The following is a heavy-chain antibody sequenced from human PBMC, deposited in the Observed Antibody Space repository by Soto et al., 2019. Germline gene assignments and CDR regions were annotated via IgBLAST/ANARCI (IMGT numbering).Heavy chain of an antibody. CDR2: IYYSGST. Sequence: SETLSLTCTVSGGSVSNGSYYWSWIRQPPGKGLEWIGYIYYSGSTNYNPSLKSRVTISVDTSKNQFSLKLSSVTAADTAVYYCARGGSGSYSYNWFDPWGQGTLVTVSS. J-gene: IGHJ5*02. CDR3: ARGGSGSYSYNWFDP. V-gene: IGHV4-61*01. CDR1: GGSVSNGSYY. D-gene: IGHD3-10*01.